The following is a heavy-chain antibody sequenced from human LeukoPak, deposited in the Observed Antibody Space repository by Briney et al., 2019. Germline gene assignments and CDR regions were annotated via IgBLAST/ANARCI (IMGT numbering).Heavy chain of an antibody. D-gene: IGHD6-13*01. V-gene: IGHV3-23*01. CDR2: ISPAGGTT. CDR3: TKVRSGSSSWALRVFDY. Sequence: GALRLSCAVSGFTFSSEAMGWVRQLPGGGLEWVPTISPAGGTTYYAESMKGRFTISRDNSKSTLYLQMNSLRVEDTAVYYCTKVRSGSSSWALRVFDYWGQGALVTVSS. CDR1: GFTFSSEA. J-gene: IGHJ4*02.